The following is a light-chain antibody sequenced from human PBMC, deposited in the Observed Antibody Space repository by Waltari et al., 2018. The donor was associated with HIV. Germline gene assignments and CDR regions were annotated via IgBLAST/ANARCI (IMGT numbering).Light chain of an antibody. CDR1: SGHSRYA. Sequence: QLVLTQSPSASASLGASVKLTCTLSSGHSRYAIAWHQQQPEKGPRFLMRLNGDGRNITGDGIPDRFSGSSSGTERYLTISSLQSDDEADYYCQTWGTGFLVFGVGTKLTVL. V-gene: IGLV4-69*01. CDR2: LNGDGRN. J-gene: IGLJ2*01. CDR3: QTWGTGFLV.